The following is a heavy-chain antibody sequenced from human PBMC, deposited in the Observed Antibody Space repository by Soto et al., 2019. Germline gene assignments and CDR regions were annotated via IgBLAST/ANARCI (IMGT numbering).Heavy chain of an antibody. CDR1: GGSISSGGYS. Sequence: SETLSLTCAVSGGSISSGGYSWSWIRQPPGKGLGWIGYMYHSGSTYYNPSLKSRVTISIDRSKNQFSLKLSSVTAADTAVYYCAKDLYYDSLAAFDIWGQGTMVTVSS. CDR3: AKDLYYDSLAAFDI. V-gene: IGHV4-30-2*01. J-gene: IGHJ3*02. CDR2: MYHSGST. D-gene: IGHD3-22*01.